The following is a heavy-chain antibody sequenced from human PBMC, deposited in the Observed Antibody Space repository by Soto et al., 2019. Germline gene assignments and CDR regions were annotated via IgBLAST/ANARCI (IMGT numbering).Heavy chain of an antibody. Sequence: QVQLQRWGAGLLRPSETLSLTCAVSGGSFRGHYWTWLRQSPGRGLEWIGEINHSGSTHTNPSLKSHLTISVDTSKTQFSMNLTSVTAADAAVYYCARVRRFMPRKALDLWGQGTRVIVSS. D-gene: IGHD3-16*01. CDR1: GGSFRGHY. CDR3: ARVRRFMPRKALDL. J-gene: IGHJ3*01. V-gene: IGHV4-34*01. CDR2: INHSGST.